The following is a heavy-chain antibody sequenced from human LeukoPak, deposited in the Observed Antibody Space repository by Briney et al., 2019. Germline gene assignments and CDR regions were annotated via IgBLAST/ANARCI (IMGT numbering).Heavy chain of an antibody. CDR1: GGSFSGYY. CDR2: INHSGST. D-gene: IGHD2-21*02. CDR3: ARVASSMTQPY. Sequence: SETLSLTCAVYGGSFSGYYWSWIRQPPGKGLEWTGEINHSGSTNYNPSLKSRVTISVDTSKNQFSLKLSSVTAADTAVYYCARVASSMTQPYWGQGTLVTVSS. J-gene: IGHJ4*02. V-gene: IGHV4-34*01.